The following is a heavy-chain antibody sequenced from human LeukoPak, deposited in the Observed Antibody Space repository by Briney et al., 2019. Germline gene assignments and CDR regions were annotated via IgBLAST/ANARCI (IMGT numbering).Heavy chain of an antibody. Sequence: GGSLRLSCAASGFAFSSYGMSWVRQAPGKGLEWVSAISGSGGSTYYADSVKGRFTISRDNSKNTLYLQMNSLRAEDTAVYYCAKRDHDILTGYAHAFDIWGQGTMVTVSS. J-gene: IGHJ3*02. CDR1: GFAFSSYG. CDR2: ISGSGGST. CDR3: AKRDHDILTGYAHAFDI. D-gene: IGHD3-9*01. V-gene: IGHV3-23*01.